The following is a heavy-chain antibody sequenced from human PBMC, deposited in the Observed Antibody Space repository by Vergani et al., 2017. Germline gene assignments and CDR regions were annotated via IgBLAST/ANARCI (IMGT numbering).Heavy chain of an antibody. D-gene: IGHD2-21*02. J-gene: IGHJ4*02. Sequence: QVQLVESGGGLVKPGGSLRLSCAASGFTFSDYYMSWIRPAPGKGLEWVSYISSSGSTLSYADSVKGRFTSSRDNAKKSLSLQMNRLRAADTAVYYCAGEVTREDFDWWGEGRLVTGSS. CDR3: AGEVTREDFDW. CDR2: ISSSGSTL. V-gene: IGHV3-11*01. CDR1: GFTFSDYY.